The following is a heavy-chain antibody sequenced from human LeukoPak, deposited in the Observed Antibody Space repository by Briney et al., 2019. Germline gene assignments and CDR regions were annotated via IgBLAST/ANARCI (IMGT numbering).Heavy chain of an antibody. J-gene: IGHJ5*02. CDR2: ISSSSSYI. D-gene: IGHD3-10*01. CDR3: ARTDISGASPVTHDNWFDP. V-gene: IGHV3-21*01. CDR1: GFTFSSYS. Sequence: GGSLRLSCAASGFTFSSYSMNWVRQAPGKGLEWVSSISSSSSYIYYADSVKGRFTISRDNAKNSLYPQMNSLRAEDTAVYYCARTDISGASPVTHDNWFDPWGQGTLVTVSS.